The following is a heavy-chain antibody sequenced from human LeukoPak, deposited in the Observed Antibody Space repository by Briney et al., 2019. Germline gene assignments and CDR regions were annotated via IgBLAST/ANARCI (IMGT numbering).Heavy chain of an antibody. D-gene: IGHD3-10*01. J-gene: IGHJ5*02. CDR2: IKSKTDGGTT. V-gene: IGHV3-15*01. Sequence: PGGSLRLSCAASGFSFSSYAVSWVRQAPGKGLEWVGRIKSKTDGGTTDYAAPVKGRFTISRDDSKNTLYLQMNSLKTEDTAVYYCTTGYTYASGAAWGQGTLVTVSS. CDR3: TTGYTYASGAA. CDR1: GFSFSSYA.